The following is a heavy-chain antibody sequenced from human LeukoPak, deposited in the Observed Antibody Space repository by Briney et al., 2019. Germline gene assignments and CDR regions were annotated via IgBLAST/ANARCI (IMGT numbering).Heavy chain of an antibody. CDR1: GFTFSGFW. Sequence: GGSLRLSCAASGFTFSGFWIYWVRHAPGKGLVWVSRINSDGSETMYADSVKGRFTISRDNARNTLYLEMNTLRAEDTAVYYCARVRMGDDFNPFDYWGQGTLVTVYS. CDR3: ARVRMGDDFNPFDY. J-gene: IGHJ4*02. D-gene: IGHD3-16*01. CDR2: INSDGSET. V-gene: IGHV3-74*03.